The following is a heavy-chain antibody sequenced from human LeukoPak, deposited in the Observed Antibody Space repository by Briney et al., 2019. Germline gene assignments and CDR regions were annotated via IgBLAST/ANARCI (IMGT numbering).Heavy chain of an antibody. Sequence: GGSLRLSCAASGFTVSSNYMSWVRQAPGEGLEWVSVIYSGGSTYYADSVKGRFTISRDNSKNTLYLQMNSLRAEDTAVYYCARVGERYYYGMDVWGQGTTVTVSS. D-gene: IGHD3-10*01. CDR1: GFTVSSNY. CDR3: ARVGERYYYGMDV. V-gene: IGHV3-53*01. J-gene: IGHJ6*02. CDR2: IYSGGST.